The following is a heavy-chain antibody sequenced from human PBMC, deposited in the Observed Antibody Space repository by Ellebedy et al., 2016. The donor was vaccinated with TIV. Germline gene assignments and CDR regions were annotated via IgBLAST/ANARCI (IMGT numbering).Heavy chain of an antibody. D-gene: IGHD6-6*01. V-gene: IGHV4-34*01. CDR2: INHSGST. CDR1: GGSFSGYY. Sequence: SETLSLXCAVYGGSFSGYYWTWIRQAPGKGLEWIGEINHSGSTNYNPSLKSRLTISVDTSKNQFSLKLSSVTAADTAVYYCAKSPHYRSSSFFDFWGQGTLVTVSS. J-gene: IGHJ4*02. CDR3: AKSPHYRSSSFFDF.